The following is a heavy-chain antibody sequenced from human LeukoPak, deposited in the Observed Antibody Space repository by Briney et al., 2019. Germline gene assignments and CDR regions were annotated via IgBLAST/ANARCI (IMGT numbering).Heavy chain of an antibody. CDR3: ARELPETLEWLLED. J-gene: IGHJ4*02. D-gene: IGHD3-3*01. Sequence: GGSLRLSCAASGFTFSSYEMNWVRQAPGKGLEWVAVISYDGSNKYYADSVKGRFTLSRENSKNTLYLQMNSLRAEDTAVYYCARELPETLEWLLEDWGQGTLVTVSS. V-gene: IGHV3-30*04. CDR1: GFTFSSYE. CDR2: ISYDGSNK.